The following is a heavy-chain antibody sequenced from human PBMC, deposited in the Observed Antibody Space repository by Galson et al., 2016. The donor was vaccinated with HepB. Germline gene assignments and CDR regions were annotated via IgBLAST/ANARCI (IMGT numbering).Heavy chain of an antibody. V-gene: IGHV3-21*01. J-gene: IGHJ4*02. CDR1: GLTFSSYS. D-gene: IGHD3/OR15-3a*01. CDR3: ANSLMISTSQGRGST. CDR2: ISSTTTYI. Sequence: SLRLSCAASGLTFSSYSMNWVRQAPGKGLEWVSSISSTTTYIYYADSVKGRFTISRDNAKNSVYLQMNSLRAEDTAVYYCANSLMISTSQGRGSTWGQGTLVTVSS.